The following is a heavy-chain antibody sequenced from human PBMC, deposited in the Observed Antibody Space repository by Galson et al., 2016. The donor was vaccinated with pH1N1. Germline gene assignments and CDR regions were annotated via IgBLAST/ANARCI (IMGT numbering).Heavy chain of an antibody. CDR3: ARDRNYYGPSDTFNV. CDR2: ISNDGSYE. Sequence: SLRLSCAGSGFTFSQHSLHWVRQTPGKGLEWVAVISNDGSYEYYRDSGKGRFIISRDNSENTMFLQMDSLRAEDTGFYYCARDRNYYGPSDTFNVWGLGTQVTV. D-gene: IGHD3-10*01. J-gene: IGHJ3*01. V-gene: IGHV3-30*04. CDR1: GFTFSQHS.